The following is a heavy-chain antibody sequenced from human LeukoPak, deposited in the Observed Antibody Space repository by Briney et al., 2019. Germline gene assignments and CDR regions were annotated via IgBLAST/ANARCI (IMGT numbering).Heavy chain of an antibody. Sequence: GGSLTLSCAASGFTFGKAWMSWVRQAPGKGLEWVGRIRSKTDGGTTDYAAPVKGRLTISRDDSTNTLYLHMNSLKPDDTAVYYCTTDYGHGTWGQGTLVTVSS. J-gene: IGHJ5*02. CDR2: IRSKTDGGTT. CDR3: TTDYGHGT. D-gene: IGHD4-17*01. CDR1: GFTFGKAW. V-gene: IGHV3-15*01.